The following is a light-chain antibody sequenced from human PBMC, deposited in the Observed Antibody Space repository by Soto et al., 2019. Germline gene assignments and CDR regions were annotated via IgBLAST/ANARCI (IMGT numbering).Light chain of an antibody. Sequence: EIVLTQSPGTLSLSPGERAALSCRASQNVGRNYVVWYQLKPGQAPRLLIYGASSRATGIPDRFNGSGSGTDFTLTISRLEPEDFAVYYCQQYASAPITFGGGTKVEIK. CDR1: QNVGRNY. V-gene: IGKV3-20*01. J-gene: IGKJ4*01. CDR2: GAS. CDR3: QQYASAPIT.